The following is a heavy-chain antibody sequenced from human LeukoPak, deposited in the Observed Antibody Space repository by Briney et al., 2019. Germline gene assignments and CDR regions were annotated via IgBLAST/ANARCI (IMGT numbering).Heavy chain of an antibody. CDR2: ISYDGSNK. J-gene: IGHJ6*02. Sequence: PGGSLRLSCAASGFTFSSYGMPWVRQAPGKGLEWVAVISYDGSNKYYADSVKGRFTISRDNSKNTLYLQMNSLRAEDTAVYYCAREGCSSTSCYTWGRTKNYYYYGMDVWGQGTTVTVSS. V-gene: IGHV3-30*03. CDR3: AREGCSSTSCYTWGRTKNYYYYGMDV. CDR1: GFTFSSYG. D-gene: IGHD2-2*02.